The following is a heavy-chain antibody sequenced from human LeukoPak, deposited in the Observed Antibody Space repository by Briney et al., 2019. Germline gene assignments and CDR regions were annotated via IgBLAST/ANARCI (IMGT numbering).Heavy chain of an antibody. Sequence: GASVKVSCRASGYTFTSYGISWVRQAPGQGLEWMGWISAYNGNTNYAQKLQGRVTMTTDTSTSTAYMELRSLRSDDTAVYYRAVGYYDSSGYYFLDYWGQGTLVTVSS. D-gene: IGHD3-22*01. CDR3: AVGYYDSSGYYFLDY. J-gene: IGHJ4*02. CDR1: GYTFTSYG. V-gene: IGHV1-18*01. CDR2: ISAYNGNT.